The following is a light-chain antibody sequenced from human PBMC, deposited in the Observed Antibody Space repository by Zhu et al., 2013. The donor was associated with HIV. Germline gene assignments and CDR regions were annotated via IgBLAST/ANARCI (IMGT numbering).Light chain of an antibody. J-gene: IGLJ2*01. CDR2: DVT. Sequence: QSALTQPASVSGSPGQSITISCTGTSNNVGASNYVSWYQQHPAKAPKLMIYDVTNRPSGVSNRFSGSKSGNTASLTISGLQDDDEAEYYCNSHRSGTTLVLFGGGTKVTVL. V-gene: IGLV2-14*03. CDR3: NSHRSGTTLVL. CDR1: SNNVGASNY.